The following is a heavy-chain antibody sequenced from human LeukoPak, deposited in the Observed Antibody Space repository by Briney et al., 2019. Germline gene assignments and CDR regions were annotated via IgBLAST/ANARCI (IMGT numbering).Heavy chain of an antibody. CDR3: ARDQPGTYTMSST. J-gene: IGHJ5*02. CDR2: ITSSGSTT. V-gene: IGHV3-48*03. CDR1: GFSFSRYE. D-gene: IGHD7-27*01. Sequence: QSGGSLRLSCAASGFSFSRYEMNWVRQAPGKGLEWVSYITSSGSTTYYADSVKGRFTISRDNAKNSLYLQMNSLRAEDTAVYYCARDQPGTYTMSSTWGQGTLVTVSS.